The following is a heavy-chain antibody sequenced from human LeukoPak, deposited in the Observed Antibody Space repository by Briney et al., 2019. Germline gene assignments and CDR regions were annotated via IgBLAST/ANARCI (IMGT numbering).Heavy chain of an antibody. CDR1: GGTFSSYA. J-gene: IGHJ5*02. CDR3: ARAVDRTVSILQQYNWFDP. Sequence: GASVKVSCKASGGTFSSYAISWVRQAPGQGLEWMGGIIPMFGTANYTQKVQGRVTITADKSTSTAYMELSSLRSEDTAVYYCARAVDRTVSILQQYNWFDPWGQGTLVTVSS. V-gene: IGHV1-69*06. D-gene: IGHD5-12*01. CDR2: IIPMFGTA.